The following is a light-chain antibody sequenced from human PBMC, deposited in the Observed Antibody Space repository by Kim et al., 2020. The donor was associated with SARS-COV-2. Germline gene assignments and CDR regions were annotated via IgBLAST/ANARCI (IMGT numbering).Light chain of an antibody. Sequence: EIVLTQSPGTLSLSPGERATLSCRASQSVSSSYLAWYQQKPGQAPRLLIYGASTRATGIPDRFSGSGSGTDFTLTISRLEPEDFAVYYCQQYGSSPVSFGQGTRLEIK. J-gene: IGKJ5*01. V-gene: IGKV3-20*01. CDR1: QSVSSSY. CDR2: GAS. CDR3: QQYGSSPVS.